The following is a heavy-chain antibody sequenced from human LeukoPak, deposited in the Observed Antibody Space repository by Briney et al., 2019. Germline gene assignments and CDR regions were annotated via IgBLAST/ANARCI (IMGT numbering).Heavy chain of an antibody. CDR1: GVSIRNYY. V-gene: IGHV4-59*01. CDR2: IYYSGST. D-gene: IGHD2-2*02. J-gene: IGHJ3*02. CDR3: ARHTRGDAFDI. Sequence: SETLSLTCTVSGVSIRNYYWSWIRQPPGKGLEWIWNIYYSGSTRNNPSLKSRVTISADTSKNQLSLKLSSVTAADTAVYYCARHTRGDAFDIWGQGTMVTVSS.